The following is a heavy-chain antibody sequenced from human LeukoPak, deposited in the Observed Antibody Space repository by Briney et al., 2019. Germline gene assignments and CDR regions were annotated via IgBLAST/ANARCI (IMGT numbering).Heavy chain of an antibody. CDR3: ARGLRYCSSTSCSQNWFDP. D-gene: IGHD2-2*01. J-gene: IGHJ5*02. CDR2: INHSGST. CDR1: GGSFSGYY. Sequence: SETLSLTCAVYGGSFSGYYWSWIRQPPGKGLEWSGEINHSGSTNYNPSLKSRVTISVDTSKNQFSLKLSSVTAADTAVYYCARGLRYCSSTSCSQNWFDPWGQGTLVTVSS. V-gene: IGHV4-34*01.